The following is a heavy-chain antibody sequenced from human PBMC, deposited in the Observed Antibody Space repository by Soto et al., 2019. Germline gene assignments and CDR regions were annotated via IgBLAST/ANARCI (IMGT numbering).Heavy chain of an antibody. V-gene: IGHV1-69*14. CDR1: GGSFSSYA. J-gene: IGHJ4*02. CDR3: AREGRGRHLDY. CDR2: IVPIFATP. Sequence: QVQLVQSGAEVKKPGSSVKVSCKASGGSFSSYAFTWVRLAPGQGLECMGGIVPIFATPNYAQKLQGRVTSTADRSTNTGYMELSSLTSEDTALYFCAREGRGRHLDYWGQGTLVTVSS. D-gene: IGHD5-12*01.